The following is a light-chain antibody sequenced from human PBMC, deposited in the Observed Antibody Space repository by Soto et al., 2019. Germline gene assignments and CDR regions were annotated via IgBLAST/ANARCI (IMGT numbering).Light chain of an antibody. CDR2: DVY. CDR1: SSDVGYYDS. V-gene: IGLV2-14*03. CDR3: SSRPNTDTHVL. Sequence: QSALTQPASVSGSPGQSITISCTGTSSDVGYYDSVSWYQRHPDKAPKLIIYDVYSRPAGVSDRFSGSKSGHTASLTISGLQAEDEADYSCSSRPNTDTHVLFVGGTKLTVL. J-gene: IGLJ2*01.